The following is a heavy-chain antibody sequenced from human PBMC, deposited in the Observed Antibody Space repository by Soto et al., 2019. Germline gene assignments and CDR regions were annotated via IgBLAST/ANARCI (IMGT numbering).Heavy chain of an antibody. CDR3: VGFKFSTIFSX. CDR1: GGSISSAPSY. Sequence: SEALSLTCTVSGGSISSAPSYWAWIRQPPGKGLELIGDVFYSGRRTYSPSLRSRVSISADTSKNQFSLKLSSMTAADAAVYFCVGFKFSTIFSXWGQGTLFPVSX. V-gene: IGHV4-39*01. D-gene: IGHD3-9*01. J-gene: IGHJ4*02. CDR2: VFYSGRR.